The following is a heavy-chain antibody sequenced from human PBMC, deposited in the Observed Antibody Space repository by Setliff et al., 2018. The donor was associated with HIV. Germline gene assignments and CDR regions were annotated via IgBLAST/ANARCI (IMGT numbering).Heavy chain of an antibody. J-gene: IGHJ4*02. CDR1: GYTFTNYH. CDR3: ARDRLGVGAWYYGSGSGDY. Sequence: ASVKVSCKASGYTFTNYHMHWVRQAPGQGLEWMGVIDPSGGITTYAQKFQGRVTITTDESTITSYMELSSLRSEDTAVYYCARDRLGVGAWYYGSGSGDYWGQGTLVTVSS. CDR2: IDPSGGIT. V-gene: IGHV1-46*01. D-gene: IGHD3-10*01.